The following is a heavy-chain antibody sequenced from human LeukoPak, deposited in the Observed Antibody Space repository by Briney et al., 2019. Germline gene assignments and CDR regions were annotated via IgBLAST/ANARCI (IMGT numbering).Heavy chain of an antibody. CDR3: ARGLNDSWTGENY. V-gene: IGHV4-38-2*01. Sequence: SETLSLTCAVYGGSFSGYYWGWIRQPPGKGLEWIGSIYHSGSTYYDPSLKSRVTISVDTSKNQFSLKLSSVTAADTAVYYCARGLNDSWTGENYWGQGTLVTVSS. CDR1: GGSFSGYY. CDR2: IYHSGST. D-gene: IGHD3-3*01. J-gene: IGHJ4*02.